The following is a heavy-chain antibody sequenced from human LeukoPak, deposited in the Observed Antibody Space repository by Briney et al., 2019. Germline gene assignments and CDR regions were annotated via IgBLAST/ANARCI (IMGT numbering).Heavy chain of an antibody. CDR2: IHRSGSP. V-gene: IGHV4-4*02. CDR1: LDSTTSNF. J-gene: IGHJ4*02. CDR3: AGEILGGFNPGAY. Sequence: SETLSLTCTVSLDSTTSNFWSWVRQPPGKGLEWIGEIHRSGSPNYNPSLQSRVTIPIDRSRNQIALELSSVTAADTAVYYCAGEILGGFNPGAYWGQGTLVTVSS. D-gene: IGHD1-14*01.